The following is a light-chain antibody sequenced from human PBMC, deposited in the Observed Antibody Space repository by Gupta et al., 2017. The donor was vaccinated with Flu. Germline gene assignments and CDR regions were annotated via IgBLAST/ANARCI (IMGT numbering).Light chain of an antibody. CDR2: AAS. Sequence: DIQMIQSPSSLSASVVDRVTITCRASQSISSYLNWYQQKPGKAPKLLIYAASSLQSGVPSRFRGSGSGTDFTLSISSLQPEDFGTYYCQQSYSTPRTTFGQGTKLEIK. V-gene: IGKV1-39*01. CDR3: QQSYSTPRTT. CDR1: QSISSY. J-gene: IGKJ2*01.